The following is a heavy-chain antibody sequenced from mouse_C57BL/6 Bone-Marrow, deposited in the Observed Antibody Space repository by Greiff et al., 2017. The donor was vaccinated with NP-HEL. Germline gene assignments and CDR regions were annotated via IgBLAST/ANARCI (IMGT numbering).Heavy chain of an antibody. V-gene: IGHV3-6*01. Sequence: EVQLQESGPGLVKPSQSLSLTCSVTGYSITSGYYWNWIRQFPGNKLEWMGYISYDGSNNYNPSLKNRISITRDTSKNQFFLKLNSVTTEDTATYYCARIYYYGSRRILYYFDYWGQGTTLTVSS. D-gene: IGHD1-1*01. J-gene: IGHJ2*01. CDR2: ISYDGSN. CDR3: ARIYYYGSRRILYYFDY. CDR1: GYSITSGYY.